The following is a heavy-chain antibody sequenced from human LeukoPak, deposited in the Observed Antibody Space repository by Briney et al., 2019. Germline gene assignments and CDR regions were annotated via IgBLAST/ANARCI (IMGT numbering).Heavy chain of an antibody. D-gene: IGHD3-22*01. Sequence: GGSLRLSCAASGFTFNSYATSWVRQAPGKGLEWVSAISGSGGSTYYADSVKGRFTISRDNSKNTLYLQMNSLRAEDTAVYYCAKDRVVSSGLYFDYWGQGTLVTVSS. J-gene: IGHJ4*02. V-gene: IGHV3-23*01. CDR2: ISGSGGST. CDR1: GFTFNSYA. CDR3: AKDRVVSSGLYFDY.